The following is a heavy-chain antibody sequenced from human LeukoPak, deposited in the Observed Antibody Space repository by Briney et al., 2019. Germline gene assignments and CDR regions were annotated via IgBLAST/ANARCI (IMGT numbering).Heavy chain of an antibody. CDR2: ISSSSNDI. CDR3: AIIRGRNS. D-gene: IGHD3-10*01. CDR1: GLTFTSYT. Sequence: GGSLRLSCVVSGLTFTSYTMDWVRQAPGKGLEWLSSISSSSNDIYYADSVKGRFTISRDDAKNSVLLQMNSLRAEDTALYYCAIIRGRNSWGQGTLVTVSS. J-gene: IGHJ4*02. V-gene: IGHV3-21*01.